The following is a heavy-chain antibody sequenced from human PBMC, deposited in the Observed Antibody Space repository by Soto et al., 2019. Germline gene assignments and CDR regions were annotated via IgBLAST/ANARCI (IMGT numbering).Heavy chain of an antibody. CDR2: ISGSGGST. V-gene: IGHV3-23*01. CDR3: AKDPHLRSRYYFDY. D-gene: IGHD3-16*01. CDR1: GVTFSSYA. J-gene: IGHJ4*02. Sequence: GGSLRLSCAASGVTFSSYAMSWVRQAPGKGLEWVSAISGSGGSTYYADSVKGRFTISRDNSKNTLYLQMNSLRAEDTAVYYCAKDPHLRSRYYFDYWGQGTLVTVSS.